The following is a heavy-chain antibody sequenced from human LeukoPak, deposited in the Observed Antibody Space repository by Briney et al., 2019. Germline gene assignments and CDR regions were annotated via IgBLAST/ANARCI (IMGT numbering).Heavy chain of an antibody. CDR3: ARDGPAPTGPVYYYYGMGV. CDR1: GYTFTGYY. Sequence: ASVKVSCKASGYTFTGYYMHWVRQAPGQGLEWMGWINPNSGGTNYAQKFQGRVTMTRDTSISTAYMELSRLRSDDTAVYYCARDGPAPTGPVYYYYGMGVWGQGTTVTVSS. V-gene: IGHV1-2*02. CDR2: INPNSGGT. D-gene: IGHD2-2*01. J-gene: IGHJ6*02.